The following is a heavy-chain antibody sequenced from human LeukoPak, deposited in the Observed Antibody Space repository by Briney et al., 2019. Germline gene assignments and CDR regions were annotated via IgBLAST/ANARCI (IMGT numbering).Heavy chain of an antibody. J-gene: IGHJ4*02. CDR1: GYTFSTYW. V-gene: IGHV5-51*01. D-gene: IGHD3-22*01. CDR3: VRRDSSSWYHFDY. CDR2: IYPDDSDT. Sequence: PGESLKISCKGSGYTFSTYWIGWVRQTPGKGLEWMGLIYPDDSDTKYSPSFRGQVTISVDRSIRTAYLRWSSLRASDTATYYCVRRDSSSWYHFDYWGQGTRVTVSS.